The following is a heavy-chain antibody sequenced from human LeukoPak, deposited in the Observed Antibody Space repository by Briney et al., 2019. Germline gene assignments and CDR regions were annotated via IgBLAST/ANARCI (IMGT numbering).Heavy chain of an antibody. Sequence: GGSLRLSCAASGFTFSSYSMNWVRQAPGKGLEWVSSISSSSSYIYYADSVKGRFTISRDNAKNSLYPQMHSLRAEDTAVYYCARDHSSIPFDYWGQGTLVTVSS. J-gene: IGHJ4*02. CDR2: ISSSSSYI. CDR1: GFTFSSYS. D-gene: IGHD6-13*01. CDR3: ARDHSSIPFDY. V-gene: IGHV3-21*01.